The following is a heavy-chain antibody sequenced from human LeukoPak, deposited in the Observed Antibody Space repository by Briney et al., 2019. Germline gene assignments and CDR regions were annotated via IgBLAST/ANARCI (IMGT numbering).Heavy chain of an antibody. CDR3: ARRRSPSNGDWFDP. D-gene: IGHD4-17*01. V-gene: IGHV2-5*01. CDR1: GFSLSTSGVA. Sequence: ESGPTLLNPTQTVTLTCTFSGFSLSTSGVAVGWFRQPPGGALEWLALIYWNDGKYYSPSLKSRLTIAKDTSKNQVVLTMTNMDPVDTATFYCARRRSPSNGDWFDPWGQGTLVTVSS. CDR2: IYWNDGK. J-gene: IGHJ5*02.